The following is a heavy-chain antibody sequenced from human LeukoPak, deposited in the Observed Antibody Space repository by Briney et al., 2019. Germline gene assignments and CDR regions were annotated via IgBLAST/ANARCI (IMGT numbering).Heavy chain of an antibody. CDR3: AKQYLDAN. CDR2: ISESGDTT. V-gene: IGHV3-23*01. CDR1: GFTFSNYA. Sequence: GGSLRLSCEVSGFTFSNYAMNWVRQAPGKGLEWVSSISESGDTTDYADPVKGRFTISRDNSKDTLYLQMNSLRAEDTAINFCAKQYLDANWGQGTLVTVSS. J-gene: IGHJ4*02. D-gene: IGHD2-2*01.